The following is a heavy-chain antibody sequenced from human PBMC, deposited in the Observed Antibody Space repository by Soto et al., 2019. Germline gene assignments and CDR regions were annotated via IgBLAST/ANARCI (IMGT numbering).Heavy chain of an antibody. V-gene: IGHV1-69*06. Sequence: SVKVSCKASGGTFSSYAISWVRQAPGQGLEWMGGIIPIFGTANYAQKFQGRVTITADKSTSTAYMELSSLRSEDTAVYYCAIGTNYDILTGYNYYGMDVWAKGPRSPSP. CDR1: GGTFSSYA. CDR2: IIPIFGTA. CDR3: AIGTNYDILTGYNYYGMDV. J-gene: IGHJ6*02. D-gene: IGHD3-9*01.